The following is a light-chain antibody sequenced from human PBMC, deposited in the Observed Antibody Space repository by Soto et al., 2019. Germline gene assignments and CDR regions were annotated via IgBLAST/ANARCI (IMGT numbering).Light chain of an antibody. CDR3: KQRYSTPRYN. CDR1: QSISSY. Sequence: DIQMTQSPSSLSASVGDRVTITCRASQSISSYLNWYQQKPGKAPNLLIFDASSLQSGVQSRFSASGYRTDFTITIRSLQPEYFATYCCKQRYSTPRYNFGQGTKLKIK. V-gene: IGKV1-39*01. CDR2: DAS. J-gene: IGKJ2*01.